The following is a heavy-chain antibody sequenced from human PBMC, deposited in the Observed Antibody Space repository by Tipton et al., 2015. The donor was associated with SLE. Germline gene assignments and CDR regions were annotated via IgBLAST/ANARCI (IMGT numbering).Heavy chain of an antibody. CDR3: ANVQLTAAARNSYGMDV. V-gene: IGHV3-30*02. CDR1: GFTFSSYE. J-gene: IGHJ6*02. Sequence: SLRLSCVASGFTFSSYEMNWVRQAPGKGLEWVAFIRHDGSNKYYADSVKGRFTISRDNSKNTLCLQMNSLRAEDTAVYYCANVQLTAAARNSYGMDVWGQGTTVTVSS. D-gene: IGHD6-13*01. CDR2: IRHDGSNK.